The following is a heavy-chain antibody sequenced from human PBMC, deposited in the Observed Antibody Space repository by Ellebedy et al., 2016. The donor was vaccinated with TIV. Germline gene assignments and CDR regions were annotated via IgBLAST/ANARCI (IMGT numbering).Heavy chain of an antibody. J-gene: IGHJ1*01. CDR2: INPSGGST. CDR3: ATVLLIRGIYQGYFQH. CDR1: GYTFTSYY. D-gene: IGHD3-10*01. V-gene: IGHV1-46*01. Sequence: ASVKVSCKASGYTFTSYYMHWVRQAPGQGLEWMGIINPSGGSTSYAQKFQGRVTMTEDTSTDTAYMELSSLRSEDTAVYYCATVLLIRGIYQGYFQHWGQGTLVTVSS.